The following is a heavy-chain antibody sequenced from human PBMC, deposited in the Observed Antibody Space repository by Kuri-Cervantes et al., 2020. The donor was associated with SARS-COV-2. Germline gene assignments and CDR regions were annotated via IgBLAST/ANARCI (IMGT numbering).Heavy chain of an antibody. D-gene: IGHD3-22*01. CDR2: IYYSGST. CDR3: ARWEEWYYDSSGYYTD. J-gene: IGHJ4*02. V-gene: IGHV4-39*01. CDR1: GGSISSSSYY. Sequence: GSLRLSCTVSGGSISSSSYYWGWIRQPPGKGLEWIGSIYYSGSTYYNPALKSRVTISVDTSKNQFSLKLSSVTAADTAVYYCARWEEWYYDSSGYYTDWGQGTLVTVSS.